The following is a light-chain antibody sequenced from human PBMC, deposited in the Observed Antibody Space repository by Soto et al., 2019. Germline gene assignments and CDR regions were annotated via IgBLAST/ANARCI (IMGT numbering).Light chain of an antibody. CDR3: CSYAGSYTYNYV. CDR1: SSDVGGYNY. CDR2: DVS. Sequence: QSALTQPRSVSGSPGQSVTISCTGTSSDVGGYNYVSWYQQHPGKAPKLMIYDVSKRPSGVPDRFSGSKSGNTASLTISGLQAEDEADCYCCSYAGSYTYNYVFGTGTKVTVL. J-gene: IGLJ1*01. V-gene: IGLV2-11*01.